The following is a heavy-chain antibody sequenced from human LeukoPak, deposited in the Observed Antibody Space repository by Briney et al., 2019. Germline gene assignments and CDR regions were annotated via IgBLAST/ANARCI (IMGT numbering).Heavy chain of an antibody. D-gene: IGHD2-2*02. J-gene: IGHJ4*02. V-gene: IGHV3-30-3*01. CDR3: ATGTEYCSSTSCYIDY. CDR1: GFTFSSYA. Sequence: SGGSLRLSGAASGFTFSSYAMHWVRQAPGKGLEWVAVISYDGSNKYYADSVKGRFTISRDNSKNTLYLQMNSLRAEDTAVYYCATGTEYCSSTSCYIDYWGQGTLVTVSS. CDR2: ISYDGSNK.